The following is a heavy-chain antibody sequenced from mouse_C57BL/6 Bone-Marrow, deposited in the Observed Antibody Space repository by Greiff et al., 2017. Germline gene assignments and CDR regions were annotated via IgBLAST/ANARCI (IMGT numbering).Heavy chain of an antibody. Sequence: DVKLVESGGGLVKPGGSLKLSCAASGFTFSSYAMSWVRQTPEKRLEWVATISDGGSYTYYPDNVKGRFTISRDNAKNNLYLQMSHLKSEDTAMYYCARDRYYGSSPWYFDVWGTGTTVTVSS. D-gene: IGHD1-1*01. CDR2: ISDGGSYT. CDR3: ARDRYYGSSPWYFDV. CDR1: GFTFSSYA. J-gene: IGHJ1*03. V-gene: IGHV5-4*01.